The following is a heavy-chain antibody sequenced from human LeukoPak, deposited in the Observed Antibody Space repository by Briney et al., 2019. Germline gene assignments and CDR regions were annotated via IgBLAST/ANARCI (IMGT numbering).Heavy chain of an antibody. J-gene: IGHJ4*02. V-gene: IGHV4-59*01. D-gene: IGHD2-21*02. Sequence: SETLSLTCTVSGGSISSYYWSWIRQPPGKGLEWIGYIYYSGSTNYNPSLKSRVTISVDTSKNQFSLKLSSVTAADTAVYYCARSPAGEVTASFDYWGQGPLVTVSS. CDR2: IYYSGST. CDR3: ARSPAGEVTASFDY. CDR1: GGSISSYY.